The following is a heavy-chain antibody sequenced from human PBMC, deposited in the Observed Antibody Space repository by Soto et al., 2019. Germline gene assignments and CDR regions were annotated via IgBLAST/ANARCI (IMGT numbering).Heavy chain of an antibody. D-gene: IGHD6-13*01. J-gene: IGHJ4*02. Sequence: QVQLVESGGGVVQPGRSLRLSCAASGFTFSSYGMHWVRQAPGKGLEWVAVIWYDGSKKYYADSVKGRFTISRDNSKNTLYLQMNSLRAEDTAVYYCARETGSSWYLDYWGQGTLVTVSS. V-gene: IGHV3-33*01. CDR1: GFTFSSYG. CDR2: IWYDGSKK. CDR3: ARETGSSWYLDY.